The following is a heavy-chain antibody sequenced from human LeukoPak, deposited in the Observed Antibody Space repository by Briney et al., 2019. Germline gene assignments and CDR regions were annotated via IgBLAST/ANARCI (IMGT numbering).Heavy chain of an antibody. J-gene: IGHJ4*02. CDR2: IYHSGST. CDR1: GYSISSGYY. V-gene: IGHV4-38-2*01. D-gene: IGHD6-6*01. Sequence: SETLSLTCAVSGYSISSGYYWGWIRQPPGKGLEWIGSIYHSGSTYYNPSLKSRVTISVDTSKNQFSLKLSSVTAADTAVYYCARCTYSSFGYWGQGTLVTVSS. CDR3: ARCTYSSFGY.